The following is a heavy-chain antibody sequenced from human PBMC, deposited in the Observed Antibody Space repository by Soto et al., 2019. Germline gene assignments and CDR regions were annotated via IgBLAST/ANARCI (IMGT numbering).Heavy chain of an antibody. J-gene: IGHJ4*02. CDR3: ARRSSGWYFDY. D-gene: IGHD6-19*01. V-gene: IGHV3-23*01. Sequence: GGSMGLSSAASGFTFRSYAMSWVRQAPGKGLEWVSAISGSGGSTYYADSVKGRFTISRDNSKNTLYLQMNSLRAEDTAVYYCARRSSGWYFDYWGQGTLVTVSS. CDR2: ISGSGGST. CDR1: GFTFRSYA.